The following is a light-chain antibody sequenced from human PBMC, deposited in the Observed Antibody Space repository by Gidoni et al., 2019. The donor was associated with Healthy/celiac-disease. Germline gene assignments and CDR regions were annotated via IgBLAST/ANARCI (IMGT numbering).Light chain of an antibody. Sequence: QSALTQPASVSGSPGQSITFSCTGTSSDVGGYNYVSWYQQHPGKAPKLMIYDVNNRPSGVSNRFSGSKSGNTASLTISGLQTEDEADYYCSSYTSSGTLVFGTGTKVTV. CDR2: DVN. CDR1: SSDVGGYNY. V-gene: IGLV2-14*01. J-gene: IGLJ1*01. CDR3: SSYTSSGTLV.